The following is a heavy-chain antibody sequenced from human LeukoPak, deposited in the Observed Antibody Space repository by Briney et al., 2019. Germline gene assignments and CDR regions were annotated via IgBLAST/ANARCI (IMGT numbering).Heavy chain of an antibody. D-gene: IGHD3-22*01. V-gene: IGHV3-53*01. Sequence: GGSPRLSCAASGFTVSSTYMSWVRQAPGKGLEWVSIIYSAGSTYYADSVKGRFTISRDSSKNTLYLQMNSLRAEDTAVYYCARVHYDSSGYYEGRSFWFDPWGQGTLVTVSS. J-gene: IGHJ5*02. CDR1: GFTVSSTY. CDR3: ARVHYDSSGYYEGRSFWFDP. CDR2: IYSAGST.